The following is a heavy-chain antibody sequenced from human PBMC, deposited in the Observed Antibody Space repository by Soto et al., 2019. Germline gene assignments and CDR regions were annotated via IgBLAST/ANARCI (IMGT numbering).Heavy chain of an antibody. Sequence: GASVNVSCKASGGTFSSYAISWVRQAPGQGLEWMGGIIPIFGTANYAQKFQGRVTITADESTSTAYMELSSLRSEDTAVYYCARGKGGSGSYYNDYWGQGTLVTVSS. CDR2: IIPIFGTA. J-gene: IGHJ4*02. V-gene: IGHV1-69*13. CDR3: ARGKGGSGSYYNDY. CDR1: GGTFSSYA. D-gene: IGHD3-10*01.